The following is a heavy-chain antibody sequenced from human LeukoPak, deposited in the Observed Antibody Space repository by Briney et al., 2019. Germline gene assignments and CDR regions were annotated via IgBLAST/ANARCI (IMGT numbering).Heavy chain of an antibody. J-gene: IGHJ5*02. D-gene: IGHD2-15*01. CDR2: IYYSGRT. Sequence: SETLSLTCTVSGGSISSSGYYWGWIRQPPGKGLEWIGNIYYSGRTYYSPSLKSRVTISVDTSKNHFSLKLSSVTAADTAVYYCARGTVGYCSGGSCQGWFGPWGQGTLVTVSS. V-gene: IGHV4-39*07. CDR1: GGSISSSGYY. CDR3: ARGTVGYCSGGSCQGWFGP.